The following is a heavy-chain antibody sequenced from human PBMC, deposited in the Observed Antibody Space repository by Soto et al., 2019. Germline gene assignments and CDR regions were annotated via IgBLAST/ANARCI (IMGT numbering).Heavy chain of an antibody. Sequence: PSETLSLTCAVYGGSFSGYYWSWIRQPPGKGLEWIGEINHSGSTNYNPSLKSRVTISVDTSKNQFSLKLSSVTAADTAVYYCARGVVPAALYYYYYMDVWGKGTTVTVSS. V-gene: IGHV4-34*01. D-gene: IGHD2-2*01. CDR2: INHSGST. J-gene: IGHJ6*03. CDR3: ARGVVPAALYYYYYMDV. CDR1: GGSFSGYY.